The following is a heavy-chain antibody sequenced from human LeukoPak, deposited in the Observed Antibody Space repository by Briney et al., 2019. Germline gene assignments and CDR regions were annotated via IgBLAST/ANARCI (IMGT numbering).Heavy chain of an antibody. D-gene: IGHD1-26*01. V-gene: IGHV1-69*04. CDR3: ARDGGIVGVRDGMDV. CDR2: IIPILGIA. Sequence: SVKVSCKASGGTFSSYAIRWVRQAPGQGLEWMGRIIPILGIANYAQKFQGRVTITADKSTSTAYMELSSLRSEDTAVYYCARDGGIVGVRDGMDVWGQGTTVTVSS. CDR1: GGTFSSYA. J-gene: IGHJ6*02.